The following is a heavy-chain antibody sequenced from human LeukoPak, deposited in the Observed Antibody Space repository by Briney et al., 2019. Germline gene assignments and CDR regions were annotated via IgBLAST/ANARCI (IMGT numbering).Heavy chain of an antibody. Sequence: GGSLRLSCAASGFTFSSYAMHWVRQAPGKGLEWVAVISYDGSNKYYADSVKGRFTISRDNSKNTLYLQMNSLRAEDTAVYYCAKDSGLQKPYSAFDIWGQGTMVTVSS. CDR1: GFTFSSYA. J-gene: IGHJ3*02. V-gene: IGHV3-30-3*01. CDR3: AKDSGLQKPYSAFDI. CDR2: ISYDGSNK. D-gene: IGHD4-11*01.